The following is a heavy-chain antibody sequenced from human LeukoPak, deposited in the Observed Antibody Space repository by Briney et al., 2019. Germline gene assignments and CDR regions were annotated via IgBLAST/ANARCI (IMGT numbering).Heavy chain of an antibody. CDR2: INGNTGAT. CDR3: ARYSYCGGDCYTFDY. Sequence: ASVKVSCKASGYTFTGYYMHWVRQAPGQGLEWMGWINGNTGATNYAQRFQGRVTMTRDTSISTAFMELSRLRSDDTAIYYCARYSYCGGDCYTFDYWGQRTLVTVSS. V-gene: IGHV1-2*02. D-gene: IGHD2-21*02. CDR1: GYTFTGYY. J-gene: IGHJ4*02.